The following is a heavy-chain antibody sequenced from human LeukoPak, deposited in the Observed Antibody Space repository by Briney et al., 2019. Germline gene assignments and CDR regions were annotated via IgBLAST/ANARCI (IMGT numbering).Heavy chain of an antibody. V-gene: IGHV4-38-2*01. CDR3: ARVGAVAGFDY. CDR2: IYHSGST. Sequence: SETLSLTCAVSGYSISSGYYWGWIRQPPGKGLEWIGSIYHSGSTYYNPSLKSRVTISVDTSKNQFSLKLSSVTAADTAVYYCARVGAVAGFDYWGQGTLVTVSS. CDR1: GYSISSGYY. J-gene: IGHJ4*02. D-gene: IGHD6-19*01.